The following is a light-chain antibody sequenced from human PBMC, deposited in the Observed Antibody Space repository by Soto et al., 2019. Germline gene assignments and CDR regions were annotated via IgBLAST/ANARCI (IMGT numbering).Light chain of an antibody. V-gene: IGKV4-1*01. CDR2: GAS. CDR3: QQYYSTPRT. J-gene: IGKJ4*01. CDR1: QSVLYSSNDKNY. Sequence: DIVMTQSPDSLAVSLGERATINCKSSQSVLYSSNDKNYLAWYQQKPGQPPKLLIYGASTRESGVPDRFSGSGSGTVFTLTISSLQADDVAVYYCQQYYSTPRTFGGGTKVDIK.